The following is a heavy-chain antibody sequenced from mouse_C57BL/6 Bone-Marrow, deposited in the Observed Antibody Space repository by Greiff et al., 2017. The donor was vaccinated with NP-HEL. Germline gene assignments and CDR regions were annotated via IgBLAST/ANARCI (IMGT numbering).Heavy chain of an antibody. J-gene: IGHJ3*01. D-gene: IGHD2-2*01. Sequence: VQLLQSGAGLVKPGASVKLSCTASGYTFTEYTISWVKQRPGQGLEWIGRFYPGSGSIKYNEKFKDKATLTADKSTSTVYMELSRLTSEDSAVYFCARHGSTMVTSFAYWGQGTLVTVSA. CDR1: GYTFTEYT. V-gene: IGHV1-62-2*01. CDR3: ARHGSTMVTSFAY. CDR2: FYPGSGSI.